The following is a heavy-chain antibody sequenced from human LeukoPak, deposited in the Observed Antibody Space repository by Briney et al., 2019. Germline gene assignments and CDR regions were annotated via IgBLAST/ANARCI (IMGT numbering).Heavy chain of an antibody. CDR3: AKDLRRATQEMATIDAFDI. V-gene: IGHV3-23*01. CDR2: ISGSGGST. J-gene: IGHJ3*02. D-gene: IGHD5-24*01. CDR1: GFTFSSYA. Sequence: GGSLRLSCAASGFTFSSYAMSWVRQAPGKGLEWVSAISGSGGSTYYADSVKGRFTISRDNSKNTLYLQMNSLRAEDTAAYYCAKDLRRATQEMATIDAFDIWGQGTMVTVSS.